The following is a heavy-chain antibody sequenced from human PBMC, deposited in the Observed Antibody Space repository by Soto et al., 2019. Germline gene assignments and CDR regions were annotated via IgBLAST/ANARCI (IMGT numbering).Heavy chain of an antibody. J-gene: IGHJ4*02. CDR1: GYSISSGYY. CDR3: ARVPMARGVVCYFDY. V-gene: IGHV4-38-2*01. CDR2: IYHSGST. D-gene: IGHD3-10*01. Sequence: SETLSLTCAVSGYSISSGYYWGWIRQPPGKGLEWIGSIYHSGSTYYNPSLKSRVTISVDTSKNQFSLKLSSVTAADTAVYYCARVPMARGVVCYFDYWGQGTLVTVSS.